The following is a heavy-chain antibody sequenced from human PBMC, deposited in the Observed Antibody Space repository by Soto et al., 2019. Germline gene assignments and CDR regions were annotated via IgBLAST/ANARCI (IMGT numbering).Heavy chain of an antibody. V-gene: IGHV3-30-3*01. CDR1: GFTFSSYA. Sequence: VGSLRLSCAASGFTFSSYAMHWVRQAPGKGLEWVAVISYDGSNKYYADSVKGRFTISRDNSKNTLYLQMNSLRAEDTAVYYCAREVVPADGTPEDYYYYYGMDVWGQGTTVTVSS. CDR3: AREVVPADGTPEDYYYYYGMDV. J-gene: IGHJ6*02. D-gene: IGHD2-2*01. CDR2: ISYDGSNK.